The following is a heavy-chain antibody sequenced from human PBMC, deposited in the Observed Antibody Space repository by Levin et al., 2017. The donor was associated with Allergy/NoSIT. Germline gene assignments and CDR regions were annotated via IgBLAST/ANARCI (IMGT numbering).Heavy chain of an antibody. CDR2: ISAYNGHT. J-gene: IGHJ4*02. Sequence: ASVKVSCKASGYTFTSYGISWVRQAPGQGLEWMGWISAYNGHTNYVQKLQGRVTMTTDTSTSTAYMELRSLRSDDTAVYYCARDQPSSSWYLGIDYWGQGTLVTVSS. V-gene: IGHV1-18*01. CDR1: GYTFTSYG. D-gene: IGHD6-13*01. CDR3: ARDQPSSSWYLGIDY.